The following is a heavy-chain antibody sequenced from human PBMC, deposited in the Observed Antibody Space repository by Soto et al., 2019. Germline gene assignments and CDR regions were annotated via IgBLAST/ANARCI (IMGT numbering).Heavy chain of an antibody. CDR3: AKLMPTRYEFGDYGGVY. Sequence: EVQLLESGGGLVQPGGSLRLSCAVSGFSFSSYAMNWVRQAPGKGLEWVSGISGNGHNTDYADSVKGRFAISRDNSKNTVFLEMSSLRAEDTAIYYCAKLMPTRYEFGDYGGVYWGQGTLVTVSS. D-gene: IGHD4-17*01. CDR1: GFSFSSYA. CDR2: ISGNGHNT. J-gene: IGHJ4*02. V-gene: IGHV3-23*01.